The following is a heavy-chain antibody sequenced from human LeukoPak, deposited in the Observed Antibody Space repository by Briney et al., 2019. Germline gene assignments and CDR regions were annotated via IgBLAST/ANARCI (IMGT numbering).Heavy chain of an antibody. CDR1: GGSFSGYY. V-gene: IGHV4-34*01. D-gene: IGHD3-10*01. J-gene: IGHJ4*02. CDR2: INHSGST. Sequence: SETLSLTCAVYGGSFSGYYWSWIRQPPGKGLEWIGEINHSGSTNYNPSLKSRVTISVDTSKNQFSLKLSSVTAADTAVYYCASLLWFPYWGQGTLVTVST. CDR3: ASLLWFPY.